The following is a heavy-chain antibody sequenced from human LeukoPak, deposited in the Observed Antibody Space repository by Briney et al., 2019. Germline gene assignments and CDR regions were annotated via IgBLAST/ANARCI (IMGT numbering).Heavy chain of an antibody. V-gene: IGHV3-23*01. CDR1: GFTFSTFA. D-gene: IGHD5-18*01. CDR3: ATYRQVLLPFES. CDR2: IFPSGGEI. J-gene: IGHJ4*02. Sequence: GGSLRLSCAASGFTFSTFAMIWVRQPPGKGLEWVSSIFPSGGEIHYADSVRGRFTIYRDNSKSILSLQMNSLRAEDTAIYYCATYRQVLLPFESWGQGTLVTVSS.